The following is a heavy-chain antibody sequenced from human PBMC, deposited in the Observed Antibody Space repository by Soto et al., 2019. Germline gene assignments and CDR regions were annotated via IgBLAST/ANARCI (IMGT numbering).Heavy chain of an antibody. CDR2: IYPGDSDT. Sequence: GESLQISCKGSGYSFTSYWIGWVRQIPWKGLEWMGIIYPGDSDTRYSPSFQGQVTISADKSISTAYLQWSSLKASDTAMYYCARPSGYYGSGTGRLYYYGTDVWGQGNTVTVSS. V-gene: IGHV5-51*01. CDR3: ARPSGYYGSGTGRLYYYGTDV. D-gene: IGHD3-10*01. CDR1: GYSFTSYW. J-gene: IGHJ6*02.